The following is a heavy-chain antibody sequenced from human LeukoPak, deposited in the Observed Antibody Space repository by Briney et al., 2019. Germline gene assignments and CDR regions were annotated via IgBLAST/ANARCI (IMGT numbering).Heavy chain of an antibody. CDR2: ISGSGGST. V-gene: IGHV3-23*01. Sequence: GGSLRLSCAASGFTFSSYAMSWVRQAPGKGLEWVSAISGSGGSTYYADSVKGRFTISRDNSKNTLYLQMNSLRAEDTAVYYCARGGVPAAISTEYFQHWGQGTLVTVSS. CDR3: ARGGVPAAISTEYFQH. D-gene: IGHD2-2*02. J-gene: IGHJ1*01. CDR1: GFTFSSYA.